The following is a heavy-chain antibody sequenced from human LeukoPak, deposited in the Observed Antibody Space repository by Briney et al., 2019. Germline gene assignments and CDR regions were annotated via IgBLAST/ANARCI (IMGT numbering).Heavy chain of an antibody. J-gene: IGHJ4*02. D-gene: IGHD3-3*01. CDR3: ARDNLEATWGSLVDY. V-gene: IGHV1-2*02. Sequence: ASVKVSFKSSVHTFTDYYLHWVRQAPGQGLEWMGWINPNSGGTNYAQKFQGRVTLTRDTSMSTACREISRLTSDDTAVYYCARDNLEATWGSLVDYWGQGNLVTVSS. CDR1: VHTFTDYY. CDR2: INPNSGGT.